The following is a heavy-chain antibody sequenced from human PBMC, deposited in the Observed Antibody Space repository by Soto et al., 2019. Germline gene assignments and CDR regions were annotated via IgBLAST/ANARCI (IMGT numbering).Heavy chain of an antibody. CDR1: GFTFSSYA. CDR2: ISGSGGST. CDR3: AKGSSSWYHRAWFDY. V-gene: IGHV3-23*01. D-gene: IGHD6-13*01. J-gene: IGHJ4*02. Sequence: GGSLRLSCAASGFTFSSYAMSWVRQAPGKGLEWVSAISGSGGSTYYADSVKGRFTISRDNSKNTLYLQMNSLRAEDTAVYYCAKGSSSWYHRAWFDYWGQGTLVTVSS.